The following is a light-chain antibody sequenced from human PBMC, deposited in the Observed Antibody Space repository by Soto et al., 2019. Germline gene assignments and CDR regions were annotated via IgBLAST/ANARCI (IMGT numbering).Light chain of an antibody. CDR3: SVWDDSLNGPV. J-gene: IGLJ3*02. CDR2: SDN. CDR1: SSNIGSNA. Sequence: QSVLTQPPSASGTPGQRVTISCSGSSSNIGSNAGNWYQQLPGTAPKLFIYSDNQRPSGVPDRVSGSKSATSASLAISGRQSDDEADDFCSVWDDSLNGPVFGGGTKLTVL. V-gene: IGLV1-44*01.